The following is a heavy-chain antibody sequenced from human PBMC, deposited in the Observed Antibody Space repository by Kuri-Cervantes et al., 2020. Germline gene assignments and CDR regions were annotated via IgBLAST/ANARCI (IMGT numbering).Heavy chain of an antibody. D-gene: IGHD3-9*01. Sequence: GGSLRLSCAASGFTFSSYGIHWVRQAPGKGLEWVAVISYDGSNKYYADSVKGRFTISRDNSKNTLYLQMNSLRAEDTAVYYCAREGGVLRYFDWFAPAFPNRRFDYWGQGTLVTVSS. J-gene: IGHJ4*02. CDR2: ISYDGSNK. CDR3: AREGGVLRYFDWFAPAFPNRRFDY. CDR1: GFTFSSYG. V-gene: IGHV3-30*03.